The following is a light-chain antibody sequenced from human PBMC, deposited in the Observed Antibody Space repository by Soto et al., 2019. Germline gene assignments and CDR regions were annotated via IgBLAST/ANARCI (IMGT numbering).Light chain of an antibody. CDR1: MRDVGAYNL. V-gene: IGLV2-14*01. CDR3: SSYTARSTLV. J-gene: IGLJ3*02. CDR2: EVR. Sequence: QSALTQPASVSGSAGQSITISCSGTMRDVGAYNLVSWYQQHPVTAPKLTIYEVRNRPSGISSRFSGSRSGNTASLTISGLQSEDEGYYYCSSYTARSTLVFGGGTKLTVL.